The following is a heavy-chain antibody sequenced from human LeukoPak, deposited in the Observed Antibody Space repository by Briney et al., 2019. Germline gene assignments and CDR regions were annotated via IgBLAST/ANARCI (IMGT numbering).Heavy chain of an antibody. Sequence: ASVKVSCKASGYTFTSYDINRVRQATGQGLEWMGWMSPSSGNTGYAQKFQGRVTMTRSTSISTAYMELSSLRSEDTAVYYCATSPPNWGFDNWGQGTLVTVSS. CDR2: MSPSSGNT. CDR3: ATSPPNWGFDN. CDR1: GYTFTSYD. D-gene: IGHD7-27*01. J-gene: IGHJ4*02. V-gene: IGHV1-8*01.